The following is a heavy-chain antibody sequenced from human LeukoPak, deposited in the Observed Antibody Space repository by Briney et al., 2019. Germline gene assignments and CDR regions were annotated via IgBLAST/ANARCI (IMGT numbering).Heavy chain of an antibody. V-gene: IGHV3-66*01. CDR3: ARGPTYGSRSDYFDY. D-gene: IGHD3-10*01. J-gene: IGHJ4*02. Sequence: GGSLRLSCAVAGFTVSGIHINWVRQAPGKGLEWVSVIYSGGSTYYADSMKGRFTISRDNAKNSLSLHMNSLRVEDTAVYYCARGPTYGSRSDYFDYWGQGTLVTVSS. CDR1: GFTVSGIH. CDR2: IYSGGST.